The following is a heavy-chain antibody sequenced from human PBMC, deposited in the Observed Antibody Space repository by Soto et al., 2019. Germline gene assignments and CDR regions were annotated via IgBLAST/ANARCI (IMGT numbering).Heavy chain of an antibody. V-gene: IGHV4-4*07. Sequence: SETLSLTCNVSGGSIHSYWWSWIRQPAGKGLEWIGRVYSSGTTDYNPSLNSRVTMSIETSKNQFSLKLSSVTAADTAVYYCARDIGSYAYGEGYWGQGIQVTVSS. J-gene: IGHJ4*02. CDR2: VYSSGTT. CDR3: ARDIGSYAYGEGY. CDR1: GGSIHSYW. D-gene: IGHD3-10*01.